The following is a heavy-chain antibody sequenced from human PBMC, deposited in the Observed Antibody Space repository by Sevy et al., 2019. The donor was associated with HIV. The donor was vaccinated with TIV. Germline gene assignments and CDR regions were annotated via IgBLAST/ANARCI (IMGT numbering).Heavy chain of an antibody. CDR3: ARDGPALERRGPFDY. D-gene: IGHD1-1*01. V-gene: IGHV4-34*01. J-gene: IGHJ4*02. Sequence: SETLSLTCAVYGGSFSGYYWSWIRQPPGKGLEWIGEINHSGPTNYNPSLKSRVTISVDTSKNQFSLKLSSVTAADTAVYYCARDGPALERRGPFDYWGQGTLVTVSS. CDR2: INHSGPT. CDR1: GGSFSGYY.